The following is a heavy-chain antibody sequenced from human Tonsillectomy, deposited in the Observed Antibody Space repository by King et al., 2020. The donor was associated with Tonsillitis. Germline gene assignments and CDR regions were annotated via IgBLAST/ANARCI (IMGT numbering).Heavy chain of an antibody. J-gene: IGHJ4*02. CDR1: GFTVSSNY. CDR2: IYSGGNT. CDR3: ARLQGSSWYVDY. Sequence: VQLVETGGGLIQLGGFLRLSCAASGFTVSSNYMSWVRQAPGKGLEWVSVIYSGGNTYYADSVKGRFTISRDNSKNTLYLQMNSLRAEDTAVYYCARLQGSSWYVDYWGQGTLVTVSS. D-gene: IGHD6-13*01. V-gene: IGHV3-53*02.